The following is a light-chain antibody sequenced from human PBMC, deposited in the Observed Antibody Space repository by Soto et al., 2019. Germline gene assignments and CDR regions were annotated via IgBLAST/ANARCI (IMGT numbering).Light chain of an antibody. J-gene: IGKJ5*01. Sequence: IVITQSPATLSVSPGERATLSCRVSQSVSSNLAWYQQKPGQAPRLLIYGASTRATGIPARFSGSGSGTDFTLTINSLEPEDFAVYYCQQRSNWPSITFGQGTRLEIK. V-gene: IGKV3-15*01. CDR1: QSVSSN. CDR3: QQRSNWPSIT. CDR2: GAS.